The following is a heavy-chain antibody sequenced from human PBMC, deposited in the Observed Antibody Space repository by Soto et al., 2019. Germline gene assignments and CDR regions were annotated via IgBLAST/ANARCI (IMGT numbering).Heavy chain of an antibody. J-gene: IGHJ6*02. Sequence: QVQLVQSGAEVKKPGSSVKVSCKASGGTFSSYAISWVRQAPGQGLEWMGGIIPIFGTANYAQKFQGRVTITADEPTRTAETELSSLRSEDTAVDYCARGLSSSGYYGALGMDVWGQGTTVTVSS. CDR1: GGTFSSYA. CDR2: IIPIFGTA. D-gene: IGHD3-22*01. CDR3: ARGLSSSGYYGALGMDV. V-gene: IGHV1-69*12.